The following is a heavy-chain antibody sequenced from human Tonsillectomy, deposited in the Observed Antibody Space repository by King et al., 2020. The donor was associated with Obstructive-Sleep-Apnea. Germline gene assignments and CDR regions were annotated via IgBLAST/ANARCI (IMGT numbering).Heavy chain of an antibody. CDR3: ARDLDSSGWSSAGAFDI. Sequence: QLQESGPGLVKPSGTLSLTCAVSGGSIISSNWWSLVRQPPGKGLEGIGEIYHSGGTHYNPALNRRVPISVDKATNQFSLKLSLVTAADTAVYYCARDLDSSGWSSAGAFDIWGQGTMVTVSS. CDR2: IYHSGGT. V-gene: IGHV4-4*02. D-gene: IGHD6-19*01. J-gene: IGHJ3*02. CDR1: GGSIISSNW.